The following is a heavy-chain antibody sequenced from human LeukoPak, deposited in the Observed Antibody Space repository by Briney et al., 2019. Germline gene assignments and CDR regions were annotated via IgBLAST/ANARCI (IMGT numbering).Heavy chain of an antibody. V-gene: IGHV3-66*01. Sequence: PVGSLRLSCAASGFTVSHNYMSWVRQAPGKGLEWVSVIYSGGSTNYADSVKGRFTISRGNSKNTLYLQMNSLRAEDTAVYYCARDLSGPLDYWGQGTLVTVSS. CDR1: GFTVSHNY. CDR3: ARDLSGPLDY. CDR2: IYSGGST. J-gene: IGHJ4*02. D-gene: IGHD5-12*01.